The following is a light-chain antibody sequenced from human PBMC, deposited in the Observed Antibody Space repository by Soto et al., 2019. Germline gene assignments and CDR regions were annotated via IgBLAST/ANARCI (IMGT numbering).Light chain of an antibody. Sequence: IRMNQSPSSLSAKTGDRVTITCRASQGISSYLAWYQQKPGRAPKLLIYAASTLQSGVPSRFSGSGSGTDFTLTISCLQSEDFATYYCQQYYSYPRTFGQGTRLEIK. CDR3: QQYYSYPRT. CDR2: AAS. J-gene: IGKJ5*01. V-gene: IGKV1-8*01. CDR1: QGISSY.